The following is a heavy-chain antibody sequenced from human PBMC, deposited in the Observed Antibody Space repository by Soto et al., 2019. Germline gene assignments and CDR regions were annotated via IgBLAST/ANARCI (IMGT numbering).Heavy chain of an antibody. Sequence: SGPTLVNPTQTLTLTCTFSGFSLSTSGVGVGWIRQPPGKALEWLALIYWDDDKRYSPSLKSRLTITKDTSKHQVVLTMTNMDPVDTATYYCAHRRPDRGYSYGLGGNWFDPWGQGTLVTVS. CDR1: GFSLSTSGVG. CDR3: AHRRPDRGYSYGLGGNWFDP. D-gene: IGHD5-18*01. CDR2: IYWDDDK. V-gene: IGHV2-5*02. J-gene: IGHJ5*02.